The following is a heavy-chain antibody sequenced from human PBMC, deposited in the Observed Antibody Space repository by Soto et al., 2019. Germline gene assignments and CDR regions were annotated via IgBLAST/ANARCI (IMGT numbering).Heavy chain of an antibody. CDR1: AGSISSGSYS. Sequence: PSETLSLTYAVSAGSISSGSYSLSCNRQPPGKGLEWIGYIYHSGSTYYNPSLKSRFTISVDSSKNQFSLKLSSMTAADTAVYYSGRFNDYWG. J-gene: IGHJ4*01. CDR3: GRFNDY. CDR2: IYHSGST. V-gene: IGHV4-30-2*01.